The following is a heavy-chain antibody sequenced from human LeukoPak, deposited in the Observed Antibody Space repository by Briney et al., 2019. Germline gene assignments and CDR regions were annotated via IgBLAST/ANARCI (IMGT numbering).Heavy chain of an antibody. CDR3: ARDLTAVTTPGPY. D-gene: IGHD4-17*01. Sequence: PGGSLRLSCAASGFTVSSNYMSWVRQAPGKGLEWVSVIYSSGYTYYADSVKGRFTISRDNSKNTLYLQMNSLRAEDTAVYYCARDLTAVTTPGPYWGQGTLVTVSS. V-gene: IGHV3-66*01. CDR1: GFTVSSNY. CDR2: IYSSGYT. J-gene: IGHJ4*02.